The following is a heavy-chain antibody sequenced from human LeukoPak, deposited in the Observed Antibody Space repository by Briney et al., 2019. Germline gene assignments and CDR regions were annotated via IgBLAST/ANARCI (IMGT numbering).Heavy chain of an antibody. CDR3: ARDHGTCWSPDY. CDR2: SSAYLSIK. J-gene: IGHJ4*01. Sequence: GGSLRLSCAASGFTLTAYGMSWVRQAPGNGLEWVSHSSAYLSIKKYADSVKGRFTISRDNFRNTLYLQMNSLRVEDTAIYYCARDHGTCWSPDYWGPGTLVTVSS. D-gene: IGHD6-13*01. V-gene: IGHV3-23*01. CDR1: GFTLTAYG.